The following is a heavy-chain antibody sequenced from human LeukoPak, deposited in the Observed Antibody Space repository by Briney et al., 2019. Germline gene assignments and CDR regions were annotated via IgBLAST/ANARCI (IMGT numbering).Heavy chain of an antibody. Sequence: PGGSLRLSCAASGFTFSSYSMNWVRQAPGKGLEWVSSISSSSSYIYYADSVKGRFTISRDNAKNSLYLQMNSLRAEDTAVYYCAIDSSGYEDYFDYWGQGTLVTVSS. CDR2: ISSSSSYI. CDR1: GFTFSSYS. V-gene: IGHV3-21*01. CDR3: AIDSSGYEDYFDY. J-gene: IGHJ4*02. D-gene: IGHD3-22*01.